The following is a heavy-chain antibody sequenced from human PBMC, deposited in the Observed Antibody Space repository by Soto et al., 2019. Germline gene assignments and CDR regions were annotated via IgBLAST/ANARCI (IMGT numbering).Heavy chain of an antibody. V-gene: IGHV3-30*09. Sequence: QVQLVESGGGVVQPGGSLRLSCKASGFTFSSYAIHWVRQAPGKGREWVSVISADGVNKHSAESVRGRFVISRDNSKNTVHLEMNRLRLEDTAVYFCARRLTTTVSALGYWGQGSLVNVSS. CDR1: GFTFSSYA. CDR2: ISADGVNK. J-gene: IGHJ4*02. D-gene: IGHD4-17*01. CDR3: ARRLTTTVSALGY.